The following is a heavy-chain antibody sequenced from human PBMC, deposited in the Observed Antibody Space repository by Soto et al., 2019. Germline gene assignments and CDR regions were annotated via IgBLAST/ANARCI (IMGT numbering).Heavy chain of an antibody. CDR2: ISSSSSTI. V-gene: IGHV3-48*02. J-gene: IGHJ6*02. CDR3: ARPEYSSSSYGMDV. D-gene: IGHD6-6*01. Sequence: EVQLVESGGGLVQPGGSLRLSCVASGFTFSSYSMNWVRQAPGKGLEWVSYISSSSSTIYYADSVKGRFTISRDNAKNSLYLQMNSLGDEDTAVYYCARPEYSSSSYGMDVWGQGTTVTVSS. CDR1: GFTFSSYS.